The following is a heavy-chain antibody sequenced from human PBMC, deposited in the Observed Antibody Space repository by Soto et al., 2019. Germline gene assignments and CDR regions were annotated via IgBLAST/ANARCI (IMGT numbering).Heavy chain of an antibody. CDR2: INSDGSNT. CDR1: GFTFNNYW. CDR3: ARGARGFFYMDV. V-gene: IGHV3-74*01. J-gene: IGHJ6*03. D-gene: IGHD3-10*01. Sequence: GGSLRLSCAASGFTFNNYWIHWVRQGPGKGLVWVSCINSDGSNTNYADSVKGRFTISRDNAKNTVYLQMNSLRAEDTAVYYCARGARGFFYMDVWGKGTTVTVSS.